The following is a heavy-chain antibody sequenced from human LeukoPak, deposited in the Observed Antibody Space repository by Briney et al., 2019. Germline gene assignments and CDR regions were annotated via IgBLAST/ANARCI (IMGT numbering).Heavy chain of an antibody. D-gene: IGHD3-22*01. CDR2: ISGSGAST. CDR3: ATNYDVTSY. J-gene: IGHJ4*02. V-gene: IGHV3-23*01. CDR1: GFTFSNYA. Sequence: GGSLRLSCAASGFTFSNYAMNWVRQAPGKGLEWVSGISGSGASTYYADSVKGRFTISRDNSKNTLYLQMNSLRAEDTALYYCATNYDVTSYWGQGTLVTVSS.